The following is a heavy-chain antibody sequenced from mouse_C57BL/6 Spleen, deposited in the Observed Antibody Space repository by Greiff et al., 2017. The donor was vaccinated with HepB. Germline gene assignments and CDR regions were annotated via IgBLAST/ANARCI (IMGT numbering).Heavy chain of an antibody. CDR3: ARWMVTRYFDD. CDR1: GYTFTSYW. CDR2: IYPSDSET. D-gene: IGHD2-3*01. V-gene: IGHV1-61*01. Sequence: VKLQQPGAELVRPWSSVKLSCKASGYTFTSYWMDWVKQRPGQGLEWIGNIYPSDSETHYNQKFKDKATLTVDKSSSTAYMQLSSLTSEDSAVYYCARWMVTRYFDDWGTGTTVTVSS. J-gene: IGHJ1*03.